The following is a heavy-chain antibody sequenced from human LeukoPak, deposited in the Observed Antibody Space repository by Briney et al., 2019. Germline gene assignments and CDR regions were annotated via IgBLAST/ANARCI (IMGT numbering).Heavy chain of an antibody. CDR2: IIPILGIA. CDR1: GGTFSSYA. D-gene: IGHD2-15*01. J-gene: IGHJ4*02. V-gene: IGHV1-69*04. Sequence: SVKVSCKASGGTFSSYAISWVRQAPGQGLEWMGRIIPILGIANYAQKFQGRVTITADKSTSTAYMELSSLRSEDTAVYYCARDCSGGSCYDSLLIDYWGQGTLVTVSS. CDR3: ARDCSGGSCYDSLLIDY.